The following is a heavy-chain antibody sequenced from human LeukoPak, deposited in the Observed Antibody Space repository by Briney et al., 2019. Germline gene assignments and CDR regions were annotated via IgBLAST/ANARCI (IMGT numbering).Heavy chain of an antibody. V-gene: IGHV4-34*01. CDR3: ARDSVLLWFGELHDAFDI. CDR2: INHSGST. J-gene: IGHJ3*02. CDR1: GGSFSGYY. D-gene: IGHD3-10*01. Sequence: SETLSLTCAVYGGSFSGYYWSWIRQPPGKGLEWIGEINHSGSTNYNPSLKSRVTISVDTSKNQFSLKLSSVTAADTAVYYCARDSVLLWFGELHDAFDIWGQGTMVTVSS.